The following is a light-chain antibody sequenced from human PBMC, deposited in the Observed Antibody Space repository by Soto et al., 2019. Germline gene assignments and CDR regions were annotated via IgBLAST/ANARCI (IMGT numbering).Light chain of an antibody. CDR3: QQYHTPPLT. J-gene: IGKJ4*01. CDR2: WAS. Sequence: DIVLTQSPDSLAVSLGERATINCKSSQNVIHDSNSKNFLAWYQQKPGQPPKLLMYWASTRESGVPDRFSGSGSGTDFTLTISSLQAEDVAVYHCQQYHTPPLTFGGGTKVEIK. CDR1: QNVIHDSNSKNF. V-gene: IGKV4-1*01.